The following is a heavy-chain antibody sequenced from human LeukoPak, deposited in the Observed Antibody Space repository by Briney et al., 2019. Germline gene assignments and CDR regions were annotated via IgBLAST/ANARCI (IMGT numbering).Heavy chain of an antibody. D-gene: IGHD2-2*01. CDR2: IRSKACGGTT. V-gene: IGHV3-49*03. CDR1: GFTFGDYA. CDR3: TKDGDCSSTSCYWFDP. Sequence: TGGSLRLSCTASGFTFGDYAMSWFRQAPGKELEWVGFIRSKACGGTTEYAASVKGRFTISRDDSKSIAYLQMNSLKTEDTAVYYCTKDGDCSSTSCYWFDPWGQGTLVTVSS. J-gene: IGHJ5*02.